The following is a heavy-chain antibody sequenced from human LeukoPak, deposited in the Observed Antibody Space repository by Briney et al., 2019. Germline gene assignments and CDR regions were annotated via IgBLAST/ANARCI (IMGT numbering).Heavy chain of an antibody. Sequence: PGGCLRLSCAASGFTFSSYWMSWVRQGPGKGLEWVANIKQDGSEKYYVDSVKGRFTISRDNAKNSLYLQMNSLRAEDTAVYYCAKIAVAGRGNWFDPWGQGTLVTVSS. CDR1: GFTFSSYW. V-gene: IGHV3-7*01. J-gene: IGHJ5*02. CDR3: AKIAVAGRGNWFDP. D-gene: IGHD6-19*01. CDR2: IKQDGSEK.